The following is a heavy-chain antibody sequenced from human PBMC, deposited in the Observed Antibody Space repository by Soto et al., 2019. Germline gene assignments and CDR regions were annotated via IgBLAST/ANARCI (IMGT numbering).Heavy chain of an antibody. V-gene: IGHV4-39*01. CDR3: ARRVTSGNYEEFDY. CDR1: GGSISSSSYY. J-gene: IGHJ4*02. CDR2: IYYSGNI. Sequence: QLQLQESGPGLVKPSETLSLTCTVSGGSISSSSYYWGWIRQPPGKGLEWIGTIYYSGNIYYNLSLKSRVTLPVDTSKTQFYLKLTSVTAADTAVYYCARRVTSGNYEEFDYWGQGPLVTVSS. D-gene: IGHD1-26*01.